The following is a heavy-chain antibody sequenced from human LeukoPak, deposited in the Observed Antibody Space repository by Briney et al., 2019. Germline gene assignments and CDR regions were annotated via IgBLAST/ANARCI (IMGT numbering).Heavy chain of an antibody. CDR1: GFSFSNYW. J-gene: IGHJ4*02. CDR3: AKYINVPGTQLLGDY. V-gene: IGHV3-74*01. D-gene: IGHD1-1*01. Sequence: GGYLRLYCAASGFSFSNYWMHWVRQAPGKGLVWVSHINTDETYTTYADSVKGRFTISRDNAKNTLYLQMNNLRAEDTAVYYCAKYINVPGTQLLGDYWGQGALVTVSS. CDR2: INTDETYT.